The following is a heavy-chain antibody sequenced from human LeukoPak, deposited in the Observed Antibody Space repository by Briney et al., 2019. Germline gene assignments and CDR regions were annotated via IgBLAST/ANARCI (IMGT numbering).Heavy chain of an antibody. D-gene: IGHD5/OR15-5a*01. CDR1: GYTFTSYA. J-gene: IGHJ5*02. CDR3: ARVSTSSWFDP. V-gene: IGHV1-3*01. Sequence: ASVKVSCKASGYTFTSYAMHWVRQAPGQRLEWMGWINAGNGNTKYSQKFQGRVTITRDTSASTAYMELSSLGSEDTAVYYCARVSTSSWFDPWGQGTLVTVSS. CDR2: INAGNGNT.